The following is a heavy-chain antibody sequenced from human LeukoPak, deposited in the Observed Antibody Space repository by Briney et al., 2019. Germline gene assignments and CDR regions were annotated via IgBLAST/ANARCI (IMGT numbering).Heavy chain of an antibody. CDR1: GGSISSSSYY. J-gene: IGHJ4*02. D-gene: IGHD5-18*01. CDR3: ARHRGYSNGYVDY. Sequence: SETLSLTCTVSGGSISSSSYYWGWIRQPPGKGLEWIGSMYHSGSTYYNPSLKSRVTISVDTSKSQFSLKVSSVTAADTAVYYCARHRGYSNGYVDYWGQGTLVTVSS. V-gene: IGHV4-39*01. CDR2: MYHSGST.